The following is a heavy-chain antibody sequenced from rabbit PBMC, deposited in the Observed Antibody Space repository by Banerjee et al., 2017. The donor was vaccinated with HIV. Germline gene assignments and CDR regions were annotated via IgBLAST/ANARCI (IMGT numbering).Heavy chain of an antibody. CDR3: ARHNNGWGTTYFNL. V-gene: IGHV1S45*01. CDR1: GFDFSSNA. CDR2: IYAGSSGST. J-gene: IGHJ4*01. D-gene: IGHD4-1*01. Sequence: QEQLVESGGGLVKPEGSLTLTCKASGFDFSSNAMWWVRQAPGKGLESIACIYAGSSGSTYYASWAKGRFTISKTSSTTVTLQMTSLTAADTATYFCARHNNGWGTTYFNLWGQGTLVTVS.